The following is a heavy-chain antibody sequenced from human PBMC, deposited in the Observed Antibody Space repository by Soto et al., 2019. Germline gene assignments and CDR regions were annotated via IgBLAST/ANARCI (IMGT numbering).Heavy chain of an antibody. J-gene: IGHJ4*02. CDR3: AKYCSSDVCFGY. D-gene: IGHD2-8*01. V-gene: IGHV3-48*02. CDR2: ISGSGDTK. Sequence: GSLRLSCASSGFTFSSCSMNWVRQAPGKGLEWVSFISGSGDTKYYADSVKGRFTISRDNAKNSLYLQMSSLRDEDTAVYYCAKYCSSDVCFGYWGQGTLVTVSS. CDR1: GFTFSSCS.